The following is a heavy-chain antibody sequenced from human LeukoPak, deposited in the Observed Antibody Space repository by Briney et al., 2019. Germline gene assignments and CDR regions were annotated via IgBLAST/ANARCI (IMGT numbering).Heavy chain of an antibody. CDR2: INPNSGGT. J-gene: IGHJ4*02. Sequence: GASVKVSCKASGYTFTSYGISWVRQAPGQGLEWMGWINPNSGGTNYAQKFQGRVTMTRDTSISTAYMELSRLRSDDMAVYYCASEYCSSTSCYFNYWGQGTLVTVSS. D-gene: IGHD2-2*01. CDR1: GYTFTSYG. V-gene: IGHV1-2*02. CDR3: ASEYCSSTSCYFNY.